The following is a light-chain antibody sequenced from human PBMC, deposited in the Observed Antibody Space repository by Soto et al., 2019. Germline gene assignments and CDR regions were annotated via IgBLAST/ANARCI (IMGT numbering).Light chain of an antibody. V-gene: IGKV1-17*01. Sequence: DIQMTQSPSSLSASVGDRVTITCRASQDIRNDLGWYQQKPGKAPNLLIYEASRLESAVPSRFSGSASGTEFTLTINSLQPDDFATYFCQQYSSYPETFGQGTKV. J-gene: IGKJ1*01. CDR1: QDIRND. CDR2: EAS. CDR3: QQYSSYPET.